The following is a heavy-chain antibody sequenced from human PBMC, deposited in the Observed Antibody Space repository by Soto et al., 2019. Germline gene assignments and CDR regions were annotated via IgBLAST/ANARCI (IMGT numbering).Heavy chain of an antibody. D-gene: IGHD6-13*01. CDR1: GFTFSDYY. J-gene: IGHJ4*02. CDR2: ISSSSSYT. CDR3: ARAVAGTKGRFDY. Sequence: PGGSLSLSCAASGFTFSDYYMSWIRQAPGKGLEWVSYISSSSSYTNYADYVKGRFTISRDNAKNSLYLQMNSLRAEDTAVYYCARAVAGTKGRFDYWGQGTLVTVSS. V-gene: IGHV3-11*06.